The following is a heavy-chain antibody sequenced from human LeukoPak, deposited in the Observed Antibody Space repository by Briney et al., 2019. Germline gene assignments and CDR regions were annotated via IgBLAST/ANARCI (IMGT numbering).Heavy chain of an antibody. CDR1: GFTFSSYA. CDR3: AKDPSSGYDPGY. D-gene: IGHD5-12*01. Sequence: AGGSLRLSCAASGFTFSSYAMSWVRQAPGKGLEWVSAISGSGGSTYYADSVKGRFTISRDNSKNTLYLQMNSLRAEDTAVYYCAKDPSSGYDPGYWGQGTLVTVSS. V-gene: IGHV3-23*01. J-gene: IGHJ4*02. CDR2: ISGSGGST.